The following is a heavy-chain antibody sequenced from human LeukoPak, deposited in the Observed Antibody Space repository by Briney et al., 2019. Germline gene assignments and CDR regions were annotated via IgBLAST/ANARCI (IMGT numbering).Heavy chain of an antibody. V-gene: IGHV3-30*03. Sequence: NPGRSLRLSCAASGFTFSSYSIHWVRQAPGKGLERVAVISYDGSNKYYADSVKGRFTISRDNSKNTLYLQMNSLRAEDTAVYYCARDWLVGTHLDAFDIWGQGTMVTVSS. D-gene: IGHD4-23*01. CDR3: ARDWLVGTHLDAFDI. CDR2: ISYDGSNK. J-gene: IGHJ3*02. CDR1: GFTFSSYS.